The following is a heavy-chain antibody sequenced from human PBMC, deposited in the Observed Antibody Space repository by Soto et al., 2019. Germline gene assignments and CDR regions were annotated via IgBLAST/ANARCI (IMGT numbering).Heavy chain of an antibody. CDR1: GGSISSGDYY. D-gene: IGHD5-12*01. Sequence: QVQLQESGPGLVKPSQTLSLTCTVSGGSISSGDYYWSWIRQPPGKGLEWIGYIYYSGSTYYNPSLKSRVTSSVDTSKNQFSLKLSSVTAADTAVYYCARERSDGYNYIWYFDLWGRGTLVTVSS. CDR3: ARERSDGYNYIWYFDL. V-gene: IGHV4-30-4*01. CDR2: IYYSGST. J-gene: IGHJ2*01.